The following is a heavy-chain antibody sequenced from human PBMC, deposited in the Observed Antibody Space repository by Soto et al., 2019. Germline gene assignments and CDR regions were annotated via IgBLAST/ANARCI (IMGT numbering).Heavy chain of an antibody. V-gene: IGHV3-23*01. D-gene: IGHD4-17*01. CDR3: AKDPVTTVYYYGMDV. CDR2: ISGSGGST. CDR1: GLTFSIYA. Sequence: GGSLRLSCAASGLTFSIYAMSWVRQAPGKGLEWVSAISGSGGSTYYADSVKGRFTVSRDDSKNTLYLQMNSLRADDTAVYYCAKDPVTTVYYYGMDVWGQGTTVTVSS. J-gene: IGHJ6*02.